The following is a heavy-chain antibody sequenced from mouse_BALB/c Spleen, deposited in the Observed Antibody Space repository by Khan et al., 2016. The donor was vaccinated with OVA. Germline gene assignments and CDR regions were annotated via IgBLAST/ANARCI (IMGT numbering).Heavy chain of an antibody. CDR1: GYTFTSYW. V-gene: IGHV1-55*01. Sequence: QVQLQQPGAELVKPGTSVKLSCKASGYTFTSYWINWVKLRPGQGLEWIGDIYPGSGSTNFNEKFKSKATLTVDTSSSTAYMQLSSLASEDSALYYGARRSYSGFRNFGVWGAGTTVTVSS. CDR3: ARRSYSGFRNFGV. CDR2: IYPGSGST. J-gene: IGHJ1*01. D-gene: IGHD1-1*01.